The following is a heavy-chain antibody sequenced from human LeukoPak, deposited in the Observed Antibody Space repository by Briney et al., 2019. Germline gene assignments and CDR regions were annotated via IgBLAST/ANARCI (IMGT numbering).Heavy chain of an antibody. CDR3: ARVTTRDWFDP. CDR2: IYHSGST. Sequence: SQTLSLTCSVSGGSISSGGYYWSWIRQHPGKGLEWIGYIYHSGSTYYNPSLKSRVTISVDTSKNQFSLKLSSVTAADTAVYYCARVTTRDWFDPWGQGTLVTVSS. V-gene: IGHV4-31*03. J-gene: IGHJ5*02. D-gene: IGHD4-11*01. CDR1: GGSISSGGYY.